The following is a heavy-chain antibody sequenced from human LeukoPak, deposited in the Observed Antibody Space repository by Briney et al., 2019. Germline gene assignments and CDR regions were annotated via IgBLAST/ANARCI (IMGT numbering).Heavy chain of an antibody. Sequence: QPGGSLRLSCAASGFTFSSYAMSWVRQAPGKGLEWVSAISGSGGSTYYADSVKGRFTIPRDNSKNTLYPQMNSLRAEDTAVYYCAKDSSSLFLQVRWRRVPFFDYWGQGTLVTVSS. D-gene: IGHD6-13*01. V-gene: IGHV3-23*01. CDR1: GFTFSSYA. CDR3: AKDSSSLFLQVRWRRVPFFDY. CDR2: ISGSGGST. J-gene: IGHJ4*02.